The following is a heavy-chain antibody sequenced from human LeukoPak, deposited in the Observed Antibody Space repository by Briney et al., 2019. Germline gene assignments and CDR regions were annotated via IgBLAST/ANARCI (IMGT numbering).Heavy chain of an antibody. CDR3: AREEIAVAYFDY. D-gene: IGHD6-19*01. Sequence: GSLRLSCAASGFTFSDYYMSWIRQPPGKGLEWIGYIYYSGSTNYNPSLKSRVTISVDTSKNQFSLKLSSVTAADTAVYYCAREEIAVAYFDYWGQGTLVTVSS. CDR2: IYYSGST. J-gene: IGHJ4*02. V-gene: IGHV4-59*12. CDR1: GFTFSDYY.